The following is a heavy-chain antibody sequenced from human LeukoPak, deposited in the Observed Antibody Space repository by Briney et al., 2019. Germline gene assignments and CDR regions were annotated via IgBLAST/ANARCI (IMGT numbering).Heavy chain of an antibody. V-gene: IGHV3-43*01. CDR2: ISWDGGST. Sequence: GGSLRLSCAASGFTFDDYTMHWVRQAPGKGLEWVSLISWDGGSTYYADSVKGRFTISRDNCKNSLYLQMNSLRTEDTALYYCAKEQNPVDTALDYRGQGTLVTVSS. CDR1: GFTFDDYT. D-gene: IGHD5-18*01. CDR3: AKEQNPVDTALDY. J-gene: IGHJ4*02.